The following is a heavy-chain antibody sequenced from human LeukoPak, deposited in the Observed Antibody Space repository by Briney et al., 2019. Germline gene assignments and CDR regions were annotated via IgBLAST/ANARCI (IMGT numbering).Heavy chain of an antibody. D-gene: IGHD3-10*01. CDR2: ISGSGGST. CDR3: ARDKVLLWFGNSNNDAFDI. Sequence: GGSLRLSCAASGFTFSSYAMSWVRQAPGEGLEWVSAISGSGGSTYYADSVKGRFTISRDNSKNTLYLQMNSLRAEDTAVYYCARDKVLLWFGNSNNDAFDIWGQGTMVTVSS. V-gene: IGHV3-23*01. J-gene: IGHJ3*02. CDR1: GFTFSSYA.